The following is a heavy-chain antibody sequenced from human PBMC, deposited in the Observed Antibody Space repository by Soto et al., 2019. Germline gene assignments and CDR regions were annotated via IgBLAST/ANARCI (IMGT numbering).Heavy chain of an antibody. CDR3: PIIIKEPNGHQRRNYYYCYGMDV. CDR1: GGSFRGYC. J-gene: IGHJ6*02. CDR2: INHSGNT. V-gene: IGHV4-34*01. D-gene: IGHD1-1*01. Sequence: PAETFAITCAVYGGSFRGYCWSWIRRPPGKGLEWIGEINHSGNTNYNPSLKSRVTISVDTSKNHFSLKLSSVTAADTAVYYFPIIIKEPNGHQRRNYYYCYGMDVCGQGTTFT.